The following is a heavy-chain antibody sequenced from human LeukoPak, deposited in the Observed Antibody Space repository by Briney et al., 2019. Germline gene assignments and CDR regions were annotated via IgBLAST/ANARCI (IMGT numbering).Heavy chain of an antibody. J-gene: IGHJ4*02. CDR2: ISGSGGST. D-gene: IGHD3-22*01. CDR3: AVESGGYDSSGYFDY. CDR1: GFTFSSYA. V-gene: IGHV3-23*01. Sequence: GGSLRPSCAASGFTFSSYAMSWVRQAPGKGLEWVSAISGSGGSTYYADSVKGRFTISRDNSKNTLYLQMNSLRAEDTAVYYCAVESGGYDSSGYFDYWGQGTLVTVSS.